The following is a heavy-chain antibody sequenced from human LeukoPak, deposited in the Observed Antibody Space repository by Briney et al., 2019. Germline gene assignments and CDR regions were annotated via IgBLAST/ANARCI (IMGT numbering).Heavy chain of an antibody. Sequence: AETLSLTCIVSGGSINSYCWNWIRQPPGKGLEWIGYVFYSGNTNYNPSLKSRVTISVDASKSQLSLKLSSVTAADTAVYYCARARDDYINNWFDPWGQGTLVTVSS. D-gene: IGHD5-24*01. CDR2: VFYSGNT. CDR1: GGSINSYC. V-gene: IGHV4-59*01. CDR3: ARARDDYINNWFDP. J-gene: IGHJ5*02.